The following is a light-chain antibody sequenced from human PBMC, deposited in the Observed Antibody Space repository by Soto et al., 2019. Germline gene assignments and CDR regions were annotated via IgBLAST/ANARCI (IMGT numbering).Light chain of an antibody. CDR3: QQRSNWPLT. J-gene: IGKJ4*01. Sequence: EIVLTQSPATLSLSPGESATLSCRASQSVSRLLAWYQQKPGQPPRLLIYDASSRATGIPFRFSGSGSGTDFTLTIGSLEPEDVAVYYCQQRSNWPLTFGGGTKVEIK. V-gene: IGKV3-11*01. CDR1: QSVSRL. CDR2: DAS.